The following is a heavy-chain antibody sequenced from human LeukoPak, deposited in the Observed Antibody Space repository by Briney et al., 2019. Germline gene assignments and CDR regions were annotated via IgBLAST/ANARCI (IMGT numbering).Heavy chain of an antibody. CDR3: ARVAGSYSFDY. J-gene: IGHJ4*02. Sequence: SETLSLTCAVYGGSFSGYYWSWIRQPPGKGLEWIGEVNHSGSTNYNPSLKSRVTISVDTSKNQFSLKLSSVTAADTAVYYCARVAGSYSFDYWGQGTLVTVSS. CDR2: VNHSGST. CDR1: GGSFSGYY. D-gene: IGHD1-26*01. V-gene: IGHV4-34*01.